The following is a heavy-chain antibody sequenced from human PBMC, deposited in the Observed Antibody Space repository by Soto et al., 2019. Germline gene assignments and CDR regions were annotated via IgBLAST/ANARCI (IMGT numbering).Heavy chain of an antibody. Sequence: EVQLVESGGGLVQPGGSLRLSCAASGFTFSSYSMNWVRQAPGKGLEWVSSIISSSSIIYYADSVKGRFTIYKDNAKNSLYLKMNSLRDEDTAVYYCARSKVTMMQSLDIWGQRTMVTVSS. V-gene: IGHV3-48*02. J-gene: IGHJ3*02. CDR1: GFTFSSYS. D-gene: IGHD3-22*01. CDR3: ARSKVTMMQSLDI. CDR2: IISSSSII.